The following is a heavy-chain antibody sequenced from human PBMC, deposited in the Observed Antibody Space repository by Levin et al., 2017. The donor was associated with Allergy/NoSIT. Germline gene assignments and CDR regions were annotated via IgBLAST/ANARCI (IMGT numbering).Heavy chain of an antibody. J-gene: IGHJ3*02. CDR1: GFTFSSYA. CDR2: ISYDGSNK. Sequence: GGSLRLSCAASGFTFSSYAMHWVRQAPGKGLEWVAVISYDGSNKYYADSVKGRFTISRDNSKNTLYLQMNSLRAEDTAVYYCGRGHYDILTGYYRNAFDIWGQGTMVTVSS. CDR3: GRGHYDILTGYYRNAFDI. D-gene: IGHD3-9*01. V-gene: IGHV3-30-3*01.